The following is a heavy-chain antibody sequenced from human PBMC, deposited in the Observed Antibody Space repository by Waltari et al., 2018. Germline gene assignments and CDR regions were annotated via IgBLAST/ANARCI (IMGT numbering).Heavy chain of an antibody. D-gene: IGHD3-22*01. Sequence: QVQLVQSGAEVKKPGSSVKVSCKASGGTFSSYAISWVRQDPGQGLEWMGGIIPIFGTANYAQKFQGRVTITADKSTSTAYMELSSLRSEDTAVYYCARAGEAYYDSSGYYHAPGPFDYWGQGTLVTVSS. CDR1: GGTFSSYA. CDR2: IIPIFGTA. V-gene: IGHV1-69*14. J-gene: IGHJ4*02. CDR3: ARAGEAYYDSSGYYHAPGPFDY.